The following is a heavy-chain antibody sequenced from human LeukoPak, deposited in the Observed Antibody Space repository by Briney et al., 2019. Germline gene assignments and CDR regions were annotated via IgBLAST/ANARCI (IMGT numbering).Heavy chain of an antibody. CDR2: ISGSGGST. D-gene: IGHD3-10*01. CDR1: GFTFSSYA. J-gene: IGHJ5*02. V-gene: IGHV3-23*01. Sequence: GGSLRLSCAASGFTFSSYAMSWVRQAPGKGLEWVSAISGSGGSTYYADSVKGRFTISRDNSKNTLYLQMNSLRAEDTAVYYCARERSMVRGVSWFDPWGQGTLVTVSS. CDR3: ARERSMVRGVSWFDP.